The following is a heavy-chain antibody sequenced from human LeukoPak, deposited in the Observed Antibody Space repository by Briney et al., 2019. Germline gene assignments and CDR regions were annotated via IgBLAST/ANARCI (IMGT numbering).Heavy chain of an antibody. V-gene: IGHV3-23*01. CDR3: AKCSAGYYNDAFDI. CDR2: ISGVGAKR. Sequence: GGSLRLSCAASGFTFDNYAMNWVRQAPGKGLEWVSYISGVGAKRHYSDSVKGRFTISRDNPKNTMYLQINNLRAEDTAMYDCAKCSAGYYNDAFDIWGRETMVTVSS. D-gene: IGHD3-10*02. CDR1: GFTFDNYA. J-gene: IGHJ3*02.